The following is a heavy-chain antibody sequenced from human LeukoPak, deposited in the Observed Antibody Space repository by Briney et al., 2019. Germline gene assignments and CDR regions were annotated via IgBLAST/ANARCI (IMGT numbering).Heavy chain of an antibody. CDR1: GGTFSSYA. V-gene: IGHV1-69*04. Sequence: SVKVSCKASGGTFSSYAISWVRQALGQGLEWMGRINPFLGIANYAQKFQGRVTITADKSTSTAYMELSSLRSEDTAVYYCARAGAVPAAISLWASFDYWGQGTLVTVSS. CDR3: ARAGAVPAAISLWASFDY. D-gene: IGHD2-2*01. J-gene: IGHJ4*02. CDR2: INPFLGIA.